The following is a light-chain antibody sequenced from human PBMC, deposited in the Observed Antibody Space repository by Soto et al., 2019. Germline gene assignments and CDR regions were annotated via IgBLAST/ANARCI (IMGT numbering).Light chain of an antibody. CDR1: SSDIGSYTL. J-gene: IGLJ2*01. CDR2: EGT. V-gene: IGLV2-23*01. Sequence: QSVLTQPASVSGSPGQSITISCTGTSSDIGSYTLVSWYQQHPAKAPKLIIYEGTNRPSGISNRFSASKSGSAASLTISGLQAEDEADYYCCSYAGSYTFIFGGGTKLTVL. CDR3: CSYAGSYTFI.